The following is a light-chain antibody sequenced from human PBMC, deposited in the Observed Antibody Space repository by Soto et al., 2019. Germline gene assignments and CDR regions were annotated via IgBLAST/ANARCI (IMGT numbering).Light chain of an antibody. CDR2: EVN. Sequence: QSVLTQPASVSGSPGQSITISCTGSDNDVGAYNYVSWYQQYPGKAPKLIIYEVNNQPSGVSHRFSGSKSGNTASLTISGLQADDEGYYHCASYTRTATRVFGGGTKVTVL. CDR1: DNDVGAYNY. V-gene: IGLV2-14*01. J-gene: IGLJ3*02. CDR3: ASYTRTATRV.